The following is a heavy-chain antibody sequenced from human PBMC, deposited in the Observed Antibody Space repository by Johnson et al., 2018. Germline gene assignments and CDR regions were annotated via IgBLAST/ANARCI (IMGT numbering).Heavy chain of an antibody. Sequence: EEQLLESGGGLVEHGGSLRLSCAASGFTSTTYWMHWVRQAPGKRLVWVSRIDTDGRSTSYADSVKGRFTPSRDNAKNTLYLQMNSLRAEDTAVYHCARGVGCGGGSCYPDAFDIWGQGTMVTVSS. D-gene: IGHD2-15*01. CDR3: ARGVGCGGGSCYPDAFDI. V-gene: IGHV3-74*02. J-gene: IGHJ3*02. CDR2: IDTDGRST. CDR1: GFTSTTYW.